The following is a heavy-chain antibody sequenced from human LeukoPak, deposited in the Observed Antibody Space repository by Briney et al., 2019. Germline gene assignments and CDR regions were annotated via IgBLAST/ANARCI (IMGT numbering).Heavy chain of an antibody. CDR3: ARQLWSYFPLDY. V-gene: IGHV4-59*01. J-gene: IGHJ4*02. Sequence: PSETLSLTCTVSGGSISSYYWSWIRQPPGKGLEWIGYIYYSGSTNYNPSLKSRVTISVDTSKNQFSLKLSSVTAADTAVYYCARQLWSYFPLDYWGQGTLVTVSS. D-gene: IGHD5-18*01. CDR2: IYYSGST. CDR1: GGSISSYY.